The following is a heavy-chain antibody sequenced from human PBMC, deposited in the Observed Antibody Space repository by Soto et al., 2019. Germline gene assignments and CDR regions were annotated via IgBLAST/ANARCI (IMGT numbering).Heavy chain of an antibody. D-gene: IGHD2-15*01. V-gene: IGHV1-69*01. CDR3: ARPDCSGGSCYRSGAFDI. CDR2: IIPIFGTA. CDR1: GGTFSSYA. J-gene: IGHJ3*02. Sequence: QVQLVQSVAEVKKPGSSVKVSCKASGGTFSSYAISWVRQAPGQGLEWMGGIIPIFGTANYAQKFQGRVTITADESTSTAYMELSSLRSEDTAVYYCARPDCSGGSCYRSGAFDIWGQGTMVTVSS.